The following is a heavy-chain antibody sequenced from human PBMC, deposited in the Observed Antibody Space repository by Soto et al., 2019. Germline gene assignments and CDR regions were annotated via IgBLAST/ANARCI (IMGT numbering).Heavy chain of an antibody. CDR1: GYTFTSYG. CDR2: ISAYNGNT. D-gene: IGHD2-21*02. CDR3: ARDGCGGDCYSPDNLFDP. Sequence: GASVKVSCKASGYTFTSYGISWVRQAPGQGLEWMGWISAYNGNTNYAQKLQGRVTITRDTSASTAYMELSSLRSEDTAVYYCARDGCGGDCYSPDNLFDPWGQGTLVTVSS. J-gene: IGHJ5*02. V-gene: IGHV1-18*01.